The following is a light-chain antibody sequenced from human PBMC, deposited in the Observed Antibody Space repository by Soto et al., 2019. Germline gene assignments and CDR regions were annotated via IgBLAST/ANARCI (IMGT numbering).Light chain of an antibody. CDR1: SSNIGGTNY. CDR3: ASWDDRLGAVI. V-gene: IGLV1-47*02. J-gene: IGLJ2*01. CDR2: SNN. Sequence: SVLTQPPSASGTPGQKVFISCSGSSSNIGGTNYAYWYQQLPGAAPKLLMHSNNLRPSGVPERISGSKFGTAASLAISGLRSEDEAVYYCASWDDRLGAVIFGGGTKATVL.